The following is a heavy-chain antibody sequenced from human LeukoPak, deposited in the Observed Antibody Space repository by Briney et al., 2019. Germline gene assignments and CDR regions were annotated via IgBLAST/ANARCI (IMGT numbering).Heavy chain of an antibody. CDR2: INHSGST. CDR3: ARLYIGGYSRSTNYDWFDP. V-gene: IGHV4-34*01. D-gene: IGHD6-13*01. CDR1: VGSFSGYY. J-gene: IGHJ5*02. Sequence: SETLSLTCAVYVGSFSGYYWSWSRQPPGKGLEWIGEINHSGSTNYNPSLKRRVTISVDTSKTQFSVKLRSVNAADTAVYYCARLYIGGYSRSTNYDWFDPWGQGTLVTVSS.